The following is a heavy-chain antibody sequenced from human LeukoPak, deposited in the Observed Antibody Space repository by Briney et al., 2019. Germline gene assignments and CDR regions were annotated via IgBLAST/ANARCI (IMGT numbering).Heavy chain of an antibody. CDR2: IWYDGSNK. D-gene: IGHD6-6*01. J-gene: IGHJ4*02. V-gene: IGHV3-33*01. CDR1: GFTFSSYG. CDR3: ARIGIAARQADC. Sequence: GGSLRLSCAASGFTFSSYGMHWVRQAPGKGLEWVAVIWYDGSNKYYADSVKGRFTISRDNSKNTLYLQMNSLRAEDTAVYYCARIGIAARQADCWGQGTLVTVSS.